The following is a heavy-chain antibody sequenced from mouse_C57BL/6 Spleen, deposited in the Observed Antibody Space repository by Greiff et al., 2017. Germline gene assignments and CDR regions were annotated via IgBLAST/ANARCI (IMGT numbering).Heavy chain of an antibody. D-gene: IGHD2-1*01. CDR1: GYSITSGYY. CDR2: ISYDGSN. J-gene: IGHJ2*01. V-gene: IGHV3-6*01. CDR3: ARFGNTDY. Sequence: DVQLQESGPGLVKPSQSLSLTCSVTGYSITSGYYWNWIRQFPGNKLEWMGYISYDGSNNYNPSLKNRISITRDTSKNQFFLKLNSVTTEDTATYYCARFGNTDYWGQGTTLTVSS.